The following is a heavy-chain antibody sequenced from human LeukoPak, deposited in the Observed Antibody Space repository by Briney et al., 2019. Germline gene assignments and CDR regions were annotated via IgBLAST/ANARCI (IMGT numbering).Heavy chain of an antibody. V-gene: IGHV1-2*02. CDR3: ARDSRGAWGAFDI. D-gene: IGHD7-27*01. J-gene: IGHJ3*02. CDR1: GYTFTGYY. CDR2: INPNSGGT. Sequence: ASVKVSCKASGYTFTGYYMHWVRQAPGQGLEWMGWINPNSGGTNYAQKFQGRATMTRDTSISTAYMELSRLRSDDTAVYYCARDSRGAWGAFDIWGQGTMVTVSS.